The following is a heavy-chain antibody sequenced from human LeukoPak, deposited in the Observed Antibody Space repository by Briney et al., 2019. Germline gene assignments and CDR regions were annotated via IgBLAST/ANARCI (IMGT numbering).Heavy chain of an antibody. CDR2: IFSGDTT. J-gene: IGHJ4*02. D-gene: IGHD3-10*01. Sequence: GGALRLSCAASGFTVSTNYMSWVRQAPGKGLEWVSVIFSGDTTFYADSVRGKFTISRDNSKNTLYLQMNSLRAEDTAVYYCASILRSSSGYYFDYWGQGTLVTVSS. CDR1: GFTVSTNY. V-gene: IGHV3-66*01. CDR3: ASILRSSSGYYFDY.